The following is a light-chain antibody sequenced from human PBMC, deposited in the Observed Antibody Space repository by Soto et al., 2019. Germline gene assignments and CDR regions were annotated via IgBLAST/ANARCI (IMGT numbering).Light chain of an antibody. CDR1: QSVSSS. J-gene: IGKJ4*01. CDR2: DTS. V-gene: IGKV3-11*01. CDR3: QQRSNWLLT. Sequence: EIVLTQSPATLYLSPGERATLSCSASQSVSSSLGWYQQKPGQAPRLLIYDTSNRATGIPARFSGSGSGTDFTLTISSLEPEDFAVYYCQQRSNWLLTFGGGTKVEIK.